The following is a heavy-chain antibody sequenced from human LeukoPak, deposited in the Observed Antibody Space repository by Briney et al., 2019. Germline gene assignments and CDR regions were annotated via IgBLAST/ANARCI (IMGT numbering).Heavy chain of an antibody. CDR2: ISSNGGST. Sequence: GGSLRLSCAASGFTFSSYSMHWVRQAPGKGLEYVSAISSNGGSTYYANSVKGGFTISRDNSKNTLYLQMGSLRADDMALYYCARAEFRAFDIWGQGTMVTVSS. V-gene: IGHV3-64*01. J-gene: IGHJ3*02. CDR1: GFTFSSYS. D-gene: IGHD3-10*01. CDR3: ARAEFRAFDI.